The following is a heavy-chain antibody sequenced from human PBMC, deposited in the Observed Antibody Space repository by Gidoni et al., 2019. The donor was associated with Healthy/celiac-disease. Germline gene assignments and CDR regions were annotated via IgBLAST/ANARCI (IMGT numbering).Heavy chain of an antibody. CDR1: GFSPSTSGMC. D-gene: IGHD2-15*01. CDR3: ARCKLPLNWFDP. J-gene: IGHJ5*02. CDR2: IDWDDDK. Sequence: QVTLRASGPALVKPTQTLTLTCTFSGFSPSTSGMCVSWIRQPPGKAIEWLALIDWDDDKYYSTSLKTRLTISKDTSNNQVVLTMTNMDPVDTATYYCARCKLPLNWFDPWGQGTLVTVSA. V-gene: IGHV2-70*01.